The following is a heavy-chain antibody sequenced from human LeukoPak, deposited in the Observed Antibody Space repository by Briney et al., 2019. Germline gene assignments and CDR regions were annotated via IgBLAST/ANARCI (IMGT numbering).Heavy chain of an antibody. V-gene: IGHV4-34*01. CDR1: GGSFSGYY. J-gene: IGHJ4*02. Sequence: SSETLSLTCAVYGGSFSGYYWSWIRQPPGKGLEWIGEINHSGSTNYNPSLKSRVTISVDTSKNQFSLKLSSVTAADTAVYYCARTEGGYCSSTSCYTTPLFDYWGQGTLVTVSS. D-gene: IGHD2-2*02. CDR3: ARTEGGYCSSTSCYTTPLFDY. CDR2: INHSGST.